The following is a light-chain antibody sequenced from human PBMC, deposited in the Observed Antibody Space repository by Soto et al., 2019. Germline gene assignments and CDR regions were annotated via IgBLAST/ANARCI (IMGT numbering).Light chain of an antibody. Sequence: ENVLTQSPGTLSLSPGERATLSCRASQKITNNFLAWFQQKPGLAPRLLIHGASTRASGVPDRFSGGGSGTEFVLTISRLEPEDFAVYYCQQYGRSPFTFGQGTKLQIK. J-gene: IGKJ2*01. CDR1: QKITNNF. CDR2: GAS. CDR3: QQYGRSPFT. V-gene: IGKV3-20*01.